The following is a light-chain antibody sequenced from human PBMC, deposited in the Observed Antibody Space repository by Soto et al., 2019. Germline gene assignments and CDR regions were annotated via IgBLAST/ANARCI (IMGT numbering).Light chain of an antibody. V-gene: IGKV3D-15*01. CDR1: QSVSSN. CDR3: QQYSVWPLT. Sequence: EIVFTQSPATLSVSPGERAALSCRASQSVSSNLAWYQQKPGQPPRLLIFGASTRATGIPARFSGSGSEAEFTLTISSLQSEDFAVYYCQQYSVWPLTLGGRTKVDIK. J-gene: IGKJ4*01. CDR2: GAS.